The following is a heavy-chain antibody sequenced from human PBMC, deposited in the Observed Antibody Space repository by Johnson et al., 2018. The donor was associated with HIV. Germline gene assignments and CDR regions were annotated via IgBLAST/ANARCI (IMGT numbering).Heavy chain of an antibody. CDR2: ISYDGSNK. V-gene: IGHV3-30*03. J-gene: IGHJ3*02. CDR1: GFTFSSYG. CDR3: ARVSSMIGVLITAGGFDI. Sequence: QVQLVESGGGVVQPGRSLRLSCAASGFTFSSYGMHWVRQAPGKGLEWVAVISYDGSNKYYADSVKGRFTISRDNSKNTLYLQMNSLRAEDTAVYYCARVSSMIGVLITAGGFDIWGQGTMVTVAS. D-gene: IGHD3-22*01.